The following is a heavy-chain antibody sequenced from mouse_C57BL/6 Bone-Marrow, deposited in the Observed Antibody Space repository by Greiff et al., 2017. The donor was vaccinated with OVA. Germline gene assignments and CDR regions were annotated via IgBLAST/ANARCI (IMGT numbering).Heavy chain of an antibody. CDR3: ARNGLLRYWYFDV. J-gene: IGHJ1*03. CDR1: GYTFTSYW. CDR2: IDPSDSYT. Sequence: QVQLQQSGAELVMPGASVKLSCKASGYTFTSYWMHWVKQRPGQGLEWIGEIDPSDSYTNYNQKFKGKSTLTVDKSSSTAYMKLSSLTSEDSAVYYCARNGLLRYWYFDVWGTGTTVTVSS. D-gene: IGHD1-1*01. V-gene: IGHV1-69*01.